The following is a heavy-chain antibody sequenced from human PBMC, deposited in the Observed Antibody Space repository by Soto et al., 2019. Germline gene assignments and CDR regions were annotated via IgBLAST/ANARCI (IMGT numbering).Heavy chain of an antibody. V-gene: IGHV4-59*01. CDR1: GGSISSYY. CDR3: ARDFFDGSDYTTNWFDP. Sequence: SETLSLTCTVSGGSISSYYWSWIRQPPGKGLEWIGYIYYSGSTNYNPSLKSRVTISVDTSKNQFSLKLSSVTAADTAVYYCARDFFDGSDYTTNWFDPSGQGTLVTVST. CDR2: IYYSGST. D-gene: IGHD2-21*02. J-gene: IGHJ5*02.